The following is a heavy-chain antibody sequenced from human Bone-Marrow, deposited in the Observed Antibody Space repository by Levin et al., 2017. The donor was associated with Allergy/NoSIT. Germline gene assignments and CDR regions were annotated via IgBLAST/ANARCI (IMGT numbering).Heavy chain of an antibody. CDR1: GFTFSSHA. CDR2: IWYDGSNK. CDR3: ARDGQQLAPYSMDV. J-gene: IGHJ6*02. D-gene: IGHD6-13*01. V-gene: IGHV3-33*01. Sequence: QAGGSLRLSCAASGFTFSSHAIHWVRQAPGKGLEWVTQIWYDGSNKYYADSVKGRFTISRDNSKNTLYLQMDSLRAEDTAVYYCARDGQQLAPYSMDVWGQGTTVTVSS.